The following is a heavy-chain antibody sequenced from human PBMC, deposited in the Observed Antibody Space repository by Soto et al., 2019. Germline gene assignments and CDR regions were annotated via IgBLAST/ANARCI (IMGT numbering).Heavy chain of an antibody. CDR2: ISGSGGST. CDR1: GFTFSSYA. CDR3: SFTYYDGPGLHFYI. J-gene: IGHJ3*02. V-gene: IGHV3-23*01. Sequence: EVQLLESGGGLVQPGGSLRLSCATSGFTFSSYAMSWVRQAPGKGLEWVSAISGSGGSTYYADSVKGQFTISRDNSKNTLYLQMNSLRAEDKAVYYCSFTYYDGPGLHFYIWGQGTMVTVSS. D-gene: IGHD3-10*01.